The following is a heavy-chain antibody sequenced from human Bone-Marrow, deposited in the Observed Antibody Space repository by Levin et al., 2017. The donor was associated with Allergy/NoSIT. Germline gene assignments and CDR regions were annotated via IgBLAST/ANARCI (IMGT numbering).Heavy chain of an antibody. CDR2: IEYTGST. D-gene: IGHD2-21*02. CDR1: GASIRTPY. V-gene: IGHV4-59*08. J-gene: IGHJ4*02. CDR3: TRHCGGDCYSGLD. Sequence: SQTLSLTCSVSGASIRTPYWTWFRPPPGKGLEYIGYIEYTGSTNYNPSVKSRVTMSLDTSKNQFSLKLSSVTAADTAVYYCTRHCGGDCYSGLDWGQGTLVTVSS.